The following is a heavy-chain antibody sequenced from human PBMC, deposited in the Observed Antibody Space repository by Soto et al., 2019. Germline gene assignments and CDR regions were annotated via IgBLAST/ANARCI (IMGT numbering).Heavy chain of an antibody. V-gene: IGHV1-3*01. Sequence: QVQLVQSGAEVKKPGASVKVSCKASGYTFSNYATHWVRQAPGQRLEWMGWINAGNGKTKYSQNFQGRVTITRDTSASTAYMELSSLRSEDTAVYYCANNGDYYYYGMGVWGQGTTVTVSS. J-gene: IGHJ6*02. CDR3: ANNGDYYYYGMGV. CDR1: GYTFSNYA. D-gene: IGHD4-17*01. CDR2: INAGNGKT.